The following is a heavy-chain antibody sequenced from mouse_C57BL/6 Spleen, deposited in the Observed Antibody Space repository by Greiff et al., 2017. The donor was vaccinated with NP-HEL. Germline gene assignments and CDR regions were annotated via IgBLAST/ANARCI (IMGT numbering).Heavy chain of an antibody. CDR3: ARGYYGYDGYFDV. D-gene: IGHD2-2*01. J-gene: IGHJ1*03. Sequence: VQLKESGPGLVKPSQSLSLTCSVTGYSITSGYYWNWIRQFPGNQLEWMGYISYDGSNNYNPSLKNRISITRDTSKNQFFLKLNSVTTEDTATYYCARGYYGYDGYFDVWGTGTTVTVSS. CDR1: GYSITSGYY. CDR2: ISYDGSN. V-gene: IGHV3-6*01.